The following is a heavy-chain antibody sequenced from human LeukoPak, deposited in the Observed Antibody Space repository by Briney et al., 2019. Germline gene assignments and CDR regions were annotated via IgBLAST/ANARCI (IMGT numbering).Heavy chain of an antibody. CDR1: GFTFSYFS. D-gene: IGHD4-17*01. CDR2: ISGNGGRT. Sequence: GGSLRLSCAASGFTFSYFSMNWVRQAPGKGLEWVSFISGNGGRTDYAESVKGRFTISRDNSKNMVYLQMNSLRDEDTATYYCAKDPNGDYVGTFDMWGQGTMVTVSS. J-gene: IGHJ3*02. V-gene: IGHV3-23*01. CDR3: AKDPNGDYVGTFDM.